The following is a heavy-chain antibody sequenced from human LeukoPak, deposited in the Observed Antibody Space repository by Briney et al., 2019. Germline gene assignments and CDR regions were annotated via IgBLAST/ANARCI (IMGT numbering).Heavy chain of an antibody. CDR3: GPDDY. D-gene: IGHD1-14*01. V-gene: IGHV3-7*01. CDR2: IKEDGTEK. Sequence: QPGGSLRLSCAASGFTFSDYYISWVRQAPGKGLEWVANIKEDGTEKNYVGSVKGRFTISRDNAKNSLYLQMDSLRAEDTAVYYCGPDDYWGQGTVVTVSS. CDR1: GFTFSDYY. J-gene: IGHJ4*02.